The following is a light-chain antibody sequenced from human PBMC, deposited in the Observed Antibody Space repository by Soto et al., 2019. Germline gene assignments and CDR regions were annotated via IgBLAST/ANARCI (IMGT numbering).Light chain of an antibody. Sequence: IQLTQSPSSLSASVGDRVTITCRASQGISSYLAWYQQKPGKAPKLLIYAASTLQSGVPSRFSGSGSGTDFTLTISSRQPEDFATYYCQQLNSYPRTFGQGTKLEIK. CDR1: QGISSY. V-gene: IGKV1-9*01. J-gene: IGKJ2*02. CDR2: AAS. CDR3: QQLNSYPRT.